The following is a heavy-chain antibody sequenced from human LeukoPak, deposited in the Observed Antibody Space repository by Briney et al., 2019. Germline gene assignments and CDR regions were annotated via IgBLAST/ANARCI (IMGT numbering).Heavy chain of an antibody. Sequence: QTGGSLRLSCAASGFTFDDYAMHWVRQAPGKGLEWVSLISWDGGSTYYADSVKGRFTISRDNSKNSLYLQMNSLRAEDTALYYCAKVRAFRRDWAYDSSFDYWGQGTLVTVSS. D-gene: IGHD3-22*01. CDR2: ISWDGGST. CDR3: AKVRAFRRDWAYDSSFDY. CDR1: GFTFDDYA. J-gene: IGHJ4*02. V-gene: IGHV3-43D*03.